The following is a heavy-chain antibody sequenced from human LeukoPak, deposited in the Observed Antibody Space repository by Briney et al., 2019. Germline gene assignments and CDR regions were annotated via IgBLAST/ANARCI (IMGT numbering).Heavy chain of an antibody. CDR1: GFTFSSYW. V-gene: IGHV3-7*01. CDR3: AGIAVADKWFDP. D-gene: IGHD6-19*01. Sequence: GGSLRLSCAASGFTFSSYWMTWVRQAPGRGLEWVANIKQDGSEKYYVDSVKGRFTISRDNAKNSLYLQMNSLRAEDTAVYYCAGIAVADKWFDPWGQGTLVTVSS. CDR2: IKQDGSEK. J-gene: IGHJ5*02.